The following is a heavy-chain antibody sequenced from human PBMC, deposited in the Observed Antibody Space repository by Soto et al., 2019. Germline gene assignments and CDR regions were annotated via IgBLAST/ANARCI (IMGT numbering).Heavy chain of an antibody. CDR1: GYTFTSYY. CDR2: INPSGGST. D-gene: IGHD6-13*01. J-gene: IGHJ3*02. V-gene: IGHV1-46*01. Sequence: ASVKVSCKASGYTFTSYYMHWVRQAPGQGLEWMGIINPSGGSTSYAQKFQGRVTMTRDTSTSTVYMELSSLRSEDTAVYYCARDWIAAAAPARDAFDIWGQGTMVTVSS. CDR3: ARDWIAAAAPARDAFDI.